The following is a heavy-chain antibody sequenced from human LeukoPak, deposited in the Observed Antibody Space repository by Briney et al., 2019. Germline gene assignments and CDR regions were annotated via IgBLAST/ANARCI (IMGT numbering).Heavy chain of an antibody. D-gene: IGHD3-22*01. CDR1: GYTFTGYY. CDR2: INPNSGGT. Sequence: GASVKVSCEASGYTFTGYYMHWVRQAPGQGLEWMGWINPNSGGTNYAQKFQGRVTMTRDTSISTAYMELSRLRSDDTAVYYCARGTYYYDSSGYYWHYWGQGTLVTVSS. CDR3: ARGTYYYDSSGYYWHY. J-gene: IGHJ4*02. V-gene: IGHV1-2*02.